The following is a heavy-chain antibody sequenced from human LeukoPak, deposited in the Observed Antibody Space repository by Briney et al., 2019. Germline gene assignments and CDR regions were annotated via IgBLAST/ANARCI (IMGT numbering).Heavy chain of an antibody. CDR2: IRGSGGST. CDR1: GFTFNNYA. Sequence: GGSLRLSCAVSGFTFNNYAMSWVRQAPGKGLEWVSVIRGSGGSTNYADSVKGRFTISRDNSKNTLYLQMNSLRAEDTAVYYCAKDYYDSSGYRYYYYYMDVWGKGTTVTVSS. V-gene: IGHV3-23*01. D-gene: IGHD3-22*01. CDR3: AKDYYDSSGYRYYYYYMDV. J-gene: IGHJ6*03.